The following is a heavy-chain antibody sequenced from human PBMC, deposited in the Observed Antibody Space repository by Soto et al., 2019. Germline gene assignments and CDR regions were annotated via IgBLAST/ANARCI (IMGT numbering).Heavy chain of an antibody. D-gene: IGHD6-6*01. J-gene: IGHJ5*02. V-gene: IGHV3-30*18. CDR2: LSYDGIAQ. CDR1: GFTLRRQD. CDR3: VKGGWYGSSSPSDR. Sequence: QEQLVESGGDVVQPGGSLRLSCAASGFTLRRQDMHWVRQAPGKGLEWVAVLSYDGIAQYYADSVKGRFTISRDNSKNTLYVQMNSLRVEDTALCYCVKGGWYGSSSPSDRWGQGTLVTVSS.